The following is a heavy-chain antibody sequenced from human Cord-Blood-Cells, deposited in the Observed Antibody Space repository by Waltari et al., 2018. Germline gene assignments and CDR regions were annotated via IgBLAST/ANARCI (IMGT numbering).Heavy chain of an antibody. CDR3: ARESGSYSSYFDY. J-gene: IGHJ4*02. D-gene: IGHD1-26*01. V-gene: IGHV4-38-2*02. CDR2: IYQSGST. CDR1: GYSISSGYY. Sequence: QVQLQESGPGLVKPSETLSLTCAVSGYSISSGYYWGWIRQPPGKGLEWIGSIYQSGSTYYNPSLKSRVTISVDTSKNQFSLKLSSVTAADTAVYYCARESGSYSSYFDYWGQGTLVTVSS.